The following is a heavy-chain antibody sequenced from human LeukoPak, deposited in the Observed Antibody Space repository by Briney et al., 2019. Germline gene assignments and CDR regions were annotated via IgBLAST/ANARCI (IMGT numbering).Heavy chain of an antibody. CDR2: ISAYNGNT. V-gene: IGHV1-18*01. D-gene: IGHD3-10*01. Sequence: ASVKVSCKASGYTFTSYGISWVRQAPGQGLEWMGWISAYNGNTNYAQKLQGRVTMTTDTSTSTAYMELRSLRSDDTAVYYCARDQDNGGWFGEYRYGMDVWGQGTTVTVSS. J-gene: IGHJ6*02. CDR3: ARDQDNGGWFGEYRYGMDV. CDR1: GYTFTSYG.